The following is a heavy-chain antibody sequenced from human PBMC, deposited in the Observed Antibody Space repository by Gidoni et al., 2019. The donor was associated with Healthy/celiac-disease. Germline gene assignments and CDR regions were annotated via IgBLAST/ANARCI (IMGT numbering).Heavy chain of an antibody. CDR2: ISSSSSYI. CDR3: ARDALSRGDAFDI. J-gene: IGHJ3*02. CDR1: GFTFSSYS. D-gene: IGHD3-16*01. V-gene: IGHV3-21*01. Sequence: EVQLVASGGGLVKPGGSLRLSCAASGFTFSSYSMNWVRQAPGKGLEWVSSISSSSSYIYYADSVKGRFTISRDNAKNSLYLQMNSLRAEDTAVYYCARDALSRGDAFDIWGQGTMVTVSS.